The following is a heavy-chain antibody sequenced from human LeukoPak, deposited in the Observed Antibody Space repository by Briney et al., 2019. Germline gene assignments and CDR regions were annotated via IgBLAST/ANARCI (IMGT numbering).Heavy chain of an antibody. CDR1: GGSICSYY. CDR3: ARDRSFGFGEFHDAFDI. V-gene: IGHV4-4*07. CDR2: IYTSGST. Sequence: SETLSLTCTVSGGSICSYYWSWIRQPAGKGREWIGRIYTSGSTNYNPSLKSRVTMSVDTSKNQFSLKLSSVTAADTAVYYCARDRSFGFGEFHDAFDIWGQGTMVTVSS. J-gene: IGHJ3*02. D-gene: IGHD3-10*01.